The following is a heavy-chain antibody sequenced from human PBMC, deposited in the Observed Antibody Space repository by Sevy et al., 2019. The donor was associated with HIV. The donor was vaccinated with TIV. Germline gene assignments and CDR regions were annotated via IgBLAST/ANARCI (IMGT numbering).Heavy chain of an antibody. Sequence: GGSLRLSCAASGFTFDDYAMHWVRQAPGEGLEWVSLISWDGGSTYYADSVKGRFTISRDNSKNSLYLQMNSLRAEDTALYYCAKDIGGYRKYYYYYGMDVWGQGTTVTVSS. CDR2: ISWDGGST. CDR1: GFTFDDYA. CDR3: AKDIGGYRKYYYYYGMDV. V-gene: IGHV3-43D*03. D-gene: IGHD1-1*01. J-gene: IGHJ6*02.